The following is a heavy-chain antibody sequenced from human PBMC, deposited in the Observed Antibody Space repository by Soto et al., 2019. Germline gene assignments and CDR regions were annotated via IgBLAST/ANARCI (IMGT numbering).Heavy chain of an antibody. J-gene: IGHJ4*02. V-gene: IGHV4-59*01. CDR2: MYKTGST. D-gene: IGHD4-17*01. Sequence: PSETLSLTCTVSGCSISGYYWSWIRQPPGKGLEWIGYMYKTGSTVYNPSFKSRVTISVDTSKNQFSLKLSSVTAADTAVYYCARRYGASFDYWGQGTLVTVSS. CDR1: GCSISGYY. CDR3: ARRYGASFDY.